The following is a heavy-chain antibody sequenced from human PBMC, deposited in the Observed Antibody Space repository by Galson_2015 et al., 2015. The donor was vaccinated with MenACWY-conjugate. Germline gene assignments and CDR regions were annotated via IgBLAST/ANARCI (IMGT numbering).Heavy chain of an antibody. D-gene: IGHD5-12*01. CDR2: VSYDASSR. J-gene: IGHJ3*01. CDR3: VRAEGWLRSAFDL. CDR1: GFTFTTYN. V-gene: IGHV3-30*10. Sequence: SLRLSCAASGFTFTTYNINWVRQSPGKGLEWVAVVSYDASSRYYRDSVQGRFTISRDNSKNTVSLEMSSLGPEDSAVYYCVRAEGWLRSAFDLWGQGTMVTVSS.